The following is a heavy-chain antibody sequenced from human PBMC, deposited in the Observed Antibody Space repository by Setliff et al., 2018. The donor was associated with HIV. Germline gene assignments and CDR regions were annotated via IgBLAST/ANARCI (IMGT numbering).Heavy chain of an antibody. CDR2: IYYSGST. J-gene: IGHJ4*02. CDR1: GGSISSYY. D-gene: IGHD3-10*01. Sequence: PSETLSLTCTVSGGSISSYYWSWIRQPPGKGLEWIGYIYYSGSTNYNPSLKSRVTISVDTSKNQFSLKLTSVTAADTAIYYCVRGSAYGGFPPADYWGQGTLVTVSS. V-gene: IGHV4-59*01. CDR3: VRGSAYGGFPPADY.